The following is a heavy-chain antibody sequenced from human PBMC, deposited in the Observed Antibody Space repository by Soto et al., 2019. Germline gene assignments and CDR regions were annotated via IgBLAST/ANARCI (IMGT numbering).Heavy chain of an antibody. CDR1: GGSISSSSYY. J-gene: IGHJ5*02. CDR3: ARQAGYYGSGSYYNYWFDP. V-gene: IGHV4-39*01. D-gene: IGHD3-10*01. Sequence: QLQLQESGPGLVKPSETLSLTCTVSGGSISSSSYYWGWIRQPPGKGLEWIGSIYYSGSTYYNPSLKSRVTISVDTSKNQFSLKLSSVTAADTAVYYCARQAGYYGSGSYYNYWFDPWGQGTLVTVSS. CDR2: IYYSGST.